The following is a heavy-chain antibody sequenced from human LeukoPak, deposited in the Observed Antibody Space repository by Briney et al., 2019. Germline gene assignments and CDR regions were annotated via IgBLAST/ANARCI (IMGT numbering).Heavy chain of an antibody. J-gene: IGHJ6*02. V-gene: IGHV3-21*06. CDR2: ISSSSTNI. Sequence: GGSLRLSCGASGFNFRKHNMNWVRQAPGKGLEWVASISSSSTNIYVADSVKGRFSISRDNANNSLFLQMSSLRAVDTAVYYCARNPVILVRGVGYYYYGMDVWGRGTTVIVSS. CDR1: GFNFRKHN. D-gene: IGHD3-10*01. CDR3: ARNPVILVRGVGYYYYGMDV.